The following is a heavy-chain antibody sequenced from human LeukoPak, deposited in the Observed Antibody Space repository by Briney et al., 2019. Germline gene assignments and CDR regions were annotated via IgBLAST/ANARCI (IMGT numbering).Heavy chain of an antibody. CDR3: AKGGNSYGYGSAFDI. D-gene: IGHD5-18*01. J-gene: IGHJ3*02. V-gene: IGHV3-30*18. Sequence: GRSLRLSCAASGFTFSSYGMHWVRQAPGKGLEWVAVISYDGSNKYYADSVKGRFTISRDNSKNTLYLQMNSLRAEDTAVYYCAKGGNSYGYGSAFDIWSQGTMVTVSS. CDR1: GFTFSSYG. CDR2: ISYDGSNK.